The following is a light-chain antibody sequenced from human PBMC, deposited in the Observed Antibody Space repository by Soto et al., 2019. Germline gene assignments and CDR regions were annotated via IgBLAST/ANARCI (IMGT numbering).Light chain of an antibody. Sequence: DIHVAQAPWSLCRSVVAGVTFPCRASQRIRTSLNWYQHKPGKAPKLLIYAASSLESGVPSRFSGSGSGTDFSLSISSLQPEDFATYYCQQSYTTPLTFGQGTKVDIK. CDR3: QQSYTTPLT. CDR1: QRIRTS. J-gene: IGKJ1*01. V-gene: IGKV1-39*01. CDR2: AAS.